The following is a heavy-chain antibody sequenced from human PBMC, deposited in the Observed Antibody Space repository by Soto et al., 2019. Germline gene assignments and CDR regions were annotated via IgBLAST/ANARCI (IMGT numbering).Heavy chain of an antibody. V-gene: IGHV1-58*01. CDR3: ARDEITGTYFPFDY. Sequence: GASVKVSCKASGFTFTSSAVQWVRQARGQRLEWIGWIVVGSGNTNYAQKFQGRVTITADRSTSTACMELSSLRSEDTAVYYCARDEITGTYFPFDYWGQGTLVTVSS. CDR1: GFTFTSSA. J-gene: IGHJ4*02. D-gene: IGHD1-26*01. CDR2: IVVGSGNT.